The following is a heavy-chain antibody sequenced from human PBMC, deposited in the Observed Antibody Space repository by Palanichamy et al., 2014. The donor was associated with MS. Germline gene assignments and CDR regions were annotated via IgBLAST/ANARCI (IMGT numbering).Heavy chain of an antibody. Sequence: QVQLVQSGAEVKKPGSSVKVSCKASGGTFSNYGFSWVRQVPGQGLEWMGRIIPVVGMPNYAQKFQGRLTITADQSTSTVHMELSSLTSDDTAVYYCAREMKRRIAVADTRWIDTWGQGTLVTVSS. CDR1: GGTFSNYG. CDR3: AREMKRRIAVADTRWIDT. J-gene: IGHJ5*02. D-gene: IGHD6-19*01. V-gene: IGHV1-69*04. CDR2: IIPVVGMP.